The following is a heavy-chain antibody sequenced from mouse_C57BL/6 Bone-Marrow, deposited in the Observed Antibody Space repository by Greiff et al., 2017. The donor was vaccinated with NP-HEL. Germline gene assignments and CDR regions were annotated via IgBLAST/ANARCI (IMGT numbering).Heavy chain of an antibody. D-gene: IGHD1-1*01. V-gene: IGHV1-72*01. CDR1: GYTFTSYW. J-gene: IGHJ4*01. Sequence: QVQLQPGAELVKPGASVKLSCKASGYTFTSYWMHWVKQRPGRGLEWIGRIVPNSGGTKYNEKFKSKATLTVDKPSSTAYRQLSSLTSEVSAVYYCARGGLRYAMDYWGQGTSVTVSS. CDR2: IVPNSGGT. CDR3: ARGGLRYAMDY.